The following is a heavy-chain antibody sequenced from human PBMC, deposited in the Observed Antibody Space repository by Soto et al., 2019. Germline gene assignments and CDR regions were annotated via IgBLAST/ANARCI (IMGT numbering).Heavy chain of an antibody. Sequence: VGSLRLSCAASGFTFSTYTMNWVRQAPGKGLEWVSYISSTGTDIDDADSVKGRFTISRDNAKNLLFLQMDSLRVEDTAVYYCARARSDYYAMDVWGQGTTVTVSS. CDR3: ARARSDYYAMDV. CDR1: GFTFSTYT. J-gene: IGHJ6*02. CDR2: ISSTGTDI. V-gene: IGHV3-21*05.